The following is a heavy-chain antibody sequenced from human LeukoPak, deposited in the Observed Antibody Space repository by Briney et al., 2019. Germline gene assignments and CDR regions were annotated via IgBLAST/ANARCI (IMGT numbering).Heavy chain of an antibody. CDR2: ISSSGSTM. D-gene: IGHD6-19*01. CDR1: GFTFSSYE. Sequence: QLWGDLRRYCAASGFTFSSYEMNWVRQAPGKGLEWVSYISSSGSTMYYADSVKGRFTISRDNAKNSLYLQMNSLRAEDTAVYYCARDRGNLHSSGWYDYWGQGTLVTVSS. J-gene: IGHJ4*02. V-gene: IGHV3-48*03. CDR3: ARDRGNLHSSGWYDY.